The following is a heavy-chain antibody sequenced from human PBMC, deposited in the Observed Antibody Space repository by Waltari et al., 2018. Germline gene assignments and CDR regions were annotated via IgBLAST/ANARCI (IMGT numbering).Heavy chain of an antibody. CDR1: GGSISSSSYY. CDR3: ARVLVVPAAMRGIFDY. D-gene: IGHD2-2*01. CDR2: IYYSGST. Sequence: QLQLQESGPGLVKPSETLSLTCTVSGGSISSSSYYWGWIRQPPGKGLEWIGSIYYSGSTYYNPSLKSRVTISVDTSKNQFSLKRSSVTAADTAVYYCARVLVVPAAMRGIFDYWGQGTLVTVSS. V-gene: IGHV4-39*01. J-gene: IGHJ4*02.